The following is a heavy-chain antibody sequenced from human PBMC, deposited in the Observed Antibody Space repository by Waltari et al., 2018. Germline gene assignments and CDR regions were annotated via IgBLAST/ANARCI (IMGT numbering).Heavy chain of an antibody. CDR3: VRGWVPAAIHPTGWFDP. CDR1: GYSFTSYW. D-gene: IGHD2-2*02. CDR2: IYPGASVT. J-gene: IGHJ5*02. Sequence: EVQLVQSGAEVKKPGESLKISCKGSGYSFTSYWIGWVRQMPGKGLEWMGIIYPGASVTSSSPSFQGQVTISADQSLSTAYLQWSSLKASDTAMYYCVRGWVPAAIHPTGWFDPWGQGTLVTVSS. V-gene: IGHV5-51*01.